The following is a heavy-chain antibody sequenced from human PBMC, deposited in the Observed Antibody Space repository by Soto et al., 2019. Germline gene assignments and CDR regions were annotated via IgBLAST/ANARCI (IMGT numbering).Heavy chain of an antibody. Sequence: GGSLRLSCAAAGFTFSDYYMSWIRQAPGKGLEWVSYISSSGSTIYYADSVKGRFTISRENAKNSLYLQMNSLRAEDTAVYYCARVIKKKRSSWYRYYYMDVWGKGTTVTVSS. CDR2: ISSSGSTI. D-gene: IGHD6-13*01. CDR1: GFTFSDYY. CDR3: ARVIKKKRSSWYRYYYMDV. V-gene: IGHV3-11*01. J-gene: IGHJ6*03.